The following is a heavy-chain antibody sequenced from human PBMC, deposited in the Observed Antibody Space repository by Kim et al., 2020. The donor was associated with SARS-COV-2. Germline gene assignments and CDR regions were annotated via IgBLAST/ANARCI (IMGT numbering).Heavy chain of an antibody. CDR1: GYTITELS. CDR3: ATGTPLKDIVVVPAAMLYYYGMDV. V-gene: IGHV1-24*01. Sequence: ASVKVSCKVSGYTITELSMHWVRQAPGKGLEWMGGFDPEDGETIYAQKFQGRVTMTEDTSTDTAYMELSSLRSEDTAVYYCATGTPLKDIVVVPAAMLYYYGMDVWGQGTTVTVSS. J-gene: IGHJ6*02. CDR2: FDPEDGET. D-gene: IGHD2-2*01.